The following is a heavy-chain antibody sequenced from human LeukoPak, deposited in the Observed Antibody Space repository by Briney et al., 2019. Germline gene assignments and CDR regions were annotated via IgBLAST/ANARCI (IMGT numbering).Heavy chain of an antibody. V-gene: IGHV5-51*01. CDR2: IYPGDSDT. D-gene: IGHD3-9*01. CDR3: ARHGDYDILTGYYQWMDV. CDR1: GYSFTSYW. Sequence: GESLKISCKGSGYSFTSYWIGWVRQMPGKGLEWMGIIYPGDSDTRYSPSFQGQVTISADKSISTAYLQWSSLKASDTPMYYCARHGDYDILTGYYQWMDVWGQGTTVTVSS. J-gene: IGHJ6*02.